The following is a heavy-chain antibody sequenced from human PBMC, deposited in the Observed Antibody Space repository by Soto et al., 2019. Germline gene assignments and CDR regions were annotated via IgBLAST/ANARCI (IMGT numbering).Heavy chain of an antibody. CDR1: GYTITIYG. D-gene: IGHD6-19*01. CDR2: ISAYNGNT. CDR3: ASGAGVAGTNYYYYGMDV. Sequence: APVTGSCQASGYTITIYGSSWVRQAPGQGLEWMGWISAYNGNTNYAQKLQGRVTMTTDTSTSTAYMELRSLRSDDTAVYYCASGAGVAGTNYYYYGMDVWGQGTTVTVSS. J-gene: IGHJ6*02. V-gene: IGHV1-18*01.